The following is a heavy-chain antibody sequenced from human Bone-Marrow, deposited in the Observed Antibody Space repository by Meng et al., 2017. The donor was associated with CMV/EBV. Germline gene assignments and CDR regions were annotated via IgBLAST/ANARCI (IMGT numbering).Heavy chain of an antibody. CDR1: GFTFSNYG. J-gene: IGHJ4*02. Sequence: GESLKISCAASGFTFSNYGMHWVRQAPGKGVEWVAFTRFDGDTKYYVDSVKGRFTISRDNSKNTLYLQMNSLRAEDTAVYYCARLGSSWYYFDYWGQGTLVTVSS. D-gene: IGHD6-13*01. CDR2: TRFDGDTK. V-gene: IGHV3-30*02. CDR3: ARLGSSWYYFDY.